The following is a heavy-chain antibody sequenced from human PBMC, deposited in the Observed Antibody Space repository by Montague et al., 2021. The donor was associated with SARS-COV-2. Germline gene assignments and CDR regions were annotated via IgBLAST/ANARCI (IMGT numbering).Heavy chain of an antibody. J-gene: IGHJ4*02. CDR3: ASDRGVQYPLPVPFYFDY. CDR2: IYHSGST. D-gene: IGHD2-2*01. CDR1: GGSFSGYY. Sequence: SETLSLTCAVYGGSFSGYYWCWIRQPPGKGLEWIGEIYHSGSTNYNPSLKSRVTISVDTSKNQFSLRLSSVTAAATAVYYCASDRGVQYPLPVPFYFDYWGQGTLVTASS. V-gene: IGHV4-34*01.